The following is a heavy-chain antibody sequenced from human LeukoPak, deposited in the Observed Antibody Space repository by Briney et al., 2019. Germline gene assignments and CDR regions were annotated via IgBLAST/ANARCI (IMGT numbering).Heavy chain of an antibody. V-gene: IGHV4-59*01. J-gene: IGHJ4*02. D-gene: IGHD3-22*01. CDR1: GGSISSYY. CDR2: IYYSGST. Sequence: PSETLSLTCTVSGGSISSYYWSWIRQPPGKGLEWIGYIYYSGSTNYNPSLKSRVTISVDTSKNQFSLKLSSVTAADTAVYYCASTGSDYYDSSGYYFGSPLRFDYWGQGTLVTVSS. CDR3: ASTGSDYYDSSGYYFGSPLRFDY.